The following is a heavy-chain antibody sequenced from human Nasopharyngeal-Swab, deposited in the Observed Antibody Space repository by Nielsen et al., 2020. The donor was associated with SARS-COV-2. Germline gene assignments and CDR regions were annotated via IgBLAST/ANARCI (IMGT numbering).Heavy chain of an antibody. CDR2: ISSSSSYI. D-gene: IGHD6-6*01. CDR3: ARRDSSYSSCGY. V-gene: IGHV3-21*01. J-gene: IGHJ4*02. Sequence: GESLEISCASSGFTFSSYSMNWVRQAPGKGLEWVSSISSSSSYIYYADSVKGRFTISRDNAKNSLYLQMNSLRAEDTAVYYCARRDSSYSSCGYWGQGTLVTVSS. CDR1: GFTFSSYS.